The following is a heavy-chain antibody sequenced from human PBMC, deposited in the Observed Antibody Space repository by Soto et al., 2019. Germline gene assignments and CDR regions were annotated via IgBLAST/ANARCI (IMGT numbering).Heavy chain of an antibody. J-gene: IGHJ4*02. CDR1: GFTFRSYA. V-gene: IGHV3-30-3*01. CDR3: ARERTYDTSKYFDF. Sequence: GGSLRLSCAASGFTFRSYAMHWVRQAPGKGLEWVAVISYDGSNKYYADSVKGRFTIFRDNSKNTLYLQMNSLRAEDTALYSCARERTYDTSKYFDFWGQGTLVTVSS. CDR2: ISYDGSNK. D-gene: IGHD3-22*01.